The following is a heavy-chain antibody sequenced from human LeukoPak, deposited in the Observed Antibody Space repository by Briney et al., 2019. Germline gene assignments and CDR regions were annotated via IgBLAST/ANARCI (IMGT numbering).Heavy chain of an antibody. J-gene: IGHJ4*02. CDR1: GGSISSGGYY. CDR3: ARVTTHSSGRGVDY. V-gene: IGHV4-31*03. Sequence: SETLSLTCTVSGGSISSGGYYWSWIRQHPGKGLEWIGNIYYSGSTYYNPSLKSRVTISVDTSKNQFSLKLSSVTAADTAVYYCARVTTHSSGRGVDYWGQGTLVTVSS. D-gene: IGHD3-22*01. CDR2: IYYSGST.